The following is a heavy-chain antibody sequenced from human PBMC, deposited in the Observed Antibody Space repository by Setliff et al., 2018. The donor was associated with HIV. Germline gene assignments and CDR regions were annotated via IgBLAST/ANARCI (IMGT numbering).Heavy chain of an antibody. D-gene: IGHD6-13*01. CDR2: INTSGST. V-gene: IGHV4-61*02. J-gene: IGHJ5*02. Sequence: PSETLSLTCTVSNGSISSGTFYWNWIRQPAGKGLEWIGRINTSGSTNYNPSLKSRVTISVDKSQNQFSQKLSSVTAADTAVYYCARDFKRYNSPCRFDPWGQGTLVTVSS. CDR3: ARDFKRYNSPCRFDP. CDR1: NGSISSGTFY.